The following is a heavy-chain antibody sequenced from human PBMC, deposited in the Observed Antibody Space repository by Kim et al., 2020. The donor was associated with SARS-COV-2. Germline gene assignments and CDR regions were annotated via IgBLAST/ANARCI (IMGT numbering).Heavy chain of an antibody. CDR1: GGSFSGYY. CDR2: INHSGST. V-gene: IGHV4-34*01. D-gene: IGHD6-13*01. J-gene: IGHJ4*02. Sequence: SETLSLTCAVYGGSFSGYYWSWIRQPPGKGLEWIGEINHSGSTNYNPSLKSRVTISVDTSKNQFSLKLSSVTAADTAVYYCARGTDTTQYSSSQLRWGYWGQGTLVTVSS. CDR3: ARGTDTTQYSSSQLRWGY.